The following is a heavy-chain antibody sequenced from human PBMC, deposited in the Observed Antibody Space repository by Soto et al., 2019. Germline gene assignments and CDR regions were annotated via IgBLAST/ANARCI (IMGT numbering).Heavy chain of an antibody. J-gene: IGHJ6*02. CDR2: ISAYNGNT. CDR3: ARVGKYYDFWSGYQEGMDV. CDR1: GYTFTSYG. V-gene: IGHV1-18*01. D-gene: IGHD3-3*01. Sequence: ASVKVSCKASGYTFTSYGISWVRQAPGQGLEWMGWISAYNGNTNYAQKLQGRVTMTTGTSTSTAYMELRSLRSDDTAVYYCARVGKYYDFWSGYQEGMDVWGQGTTVTVSS.